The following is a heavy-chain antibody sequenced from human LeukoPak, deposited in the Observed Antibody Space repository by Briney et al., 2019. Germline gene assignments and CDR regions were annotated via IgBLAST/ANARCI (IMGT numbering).Heavy chain of an antibody. D-gene: IGHD3-22*01. CDR2: IYYSGST. J-gene: IGHJ5*02. V-gene: IGHV4-61*01. CDR1: GGSVSSGSYY. Sequence: SETLSLTCTVSGGSVSSGSYYWSWIRQPPGKGLEWIGYIYYSGSTNYNPSLKSRVTISVDTSKNQFSLKLSSVTAADTAVYYCARHYYDSSGYYYWFDPWGQGTLVTVSS. CDR3: ARHYYDSSGYYYWFDP.